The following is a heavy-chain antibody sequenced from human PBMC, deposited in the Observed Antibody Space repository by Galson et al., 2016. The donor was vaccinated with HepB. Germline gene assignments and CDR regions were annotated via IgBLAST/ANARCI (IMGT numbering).Heavy chain of an antibody. V-gene: IGHV3-11*04. CDR2: ISSIGSSI. Sequence: SLRLSCAASGFRFSDFYMTWVRQAPGKGLEWVSYISSIGSSIYYADAVKGRFTISRDNVKNSVYLQMNSLRAEDTAVYYCARVRNLDWFDPWGQGTLVTVSS. J-gene: IGHJ5*02. D-gene: IGHD1-14*01. CDR1: GFRFSDFY. CDR3: ARVRNLDWFDP.